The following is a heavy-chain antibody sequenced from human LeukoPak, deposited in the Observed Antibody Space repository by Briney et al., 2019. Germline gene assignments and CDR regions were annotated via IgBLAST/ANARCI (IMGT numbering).Heavy chain of an antibody. CDR2: IKSDGSVT. V-gene: IGHV3-74*01. CDR3: ARNWGHSDY. CDR1: GFIFSSYW. Sequence: GGSLRLSCSASGFIFSSYWMHWVRQAPGKGLVWVSHIKSDGSVTNYADFVRGRLTISRDNAKNTLYLQMNSLRAEDTAVYYCARNWGHSDYWGQGTLVTVSS. J-gene: IGHJ4*02. D-gene: IGHD3-16*01.